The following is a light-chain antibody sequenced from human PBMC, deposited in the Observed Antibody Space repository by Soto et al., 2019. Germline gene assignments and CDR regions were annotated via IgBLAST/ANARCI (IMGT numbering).Light chain of an antibody. CDR3: QQFSSYPLT. Sequence: VLTQSPGILSLSQGERATLSCRASQSVSSSNFAWYQQKPAQAPRLLIYDASSRATGIPDRFSGGGSGTDFTLTISRLEPEDFAVYYCQQFSSYPLTFGGGTKVDIK. CDR1: QSVSSSN. CDR2: DAS. J-gene: IGKJ4*01. V-gene: IGKV3-20*01.